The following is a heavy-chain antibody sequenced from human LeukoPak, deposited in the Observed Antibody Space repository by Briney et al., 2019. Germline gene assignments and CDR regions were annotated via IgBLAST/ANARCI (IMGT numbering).Heavy chain of an antibody. CDR3: ARHYGDYGHYFDY. Sequence: GESLRISCKGSGYSFTSYWISWVRQMPGEGLEWMGRIDPSDSYTDYSPSFQGHVTISADKSISTAYLQWSSLKASDTAMYYCARHYGDYGHYFDYWGQGTLVTVSS. J-gene: IGHJ4*02. V-gene: IGHV5-10-1*01. CDR1: GYSFTSYW. CDR2: IDPSDSYT. D-gene: IGHD4-17*01.